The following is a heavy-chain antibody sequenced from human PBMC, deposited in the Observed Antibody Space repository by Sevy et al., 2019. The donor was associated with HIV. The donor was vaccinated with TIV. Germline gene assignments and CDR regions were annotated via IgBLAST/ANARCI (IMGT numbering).Heavy chain of an antibody. CDR2: ISGSGGST. CDR1: GFIFSTYT. Sequence: GGSLRLSCAASGFIFSTYTMTWVRQAPGKGLEWVSGISGSGGSTYYADSLKGRFTIFRDNSKNTVYLQMNSLRAEDTAVYYCARRPTSTGPPRFDYWGQGTLVTVSS. CDR3: ARRPTSTGPPRFDY. D-gene: IGHD2-8*02. V-gene: IGHV3-23*01. J-gene: IGHJ4*02.